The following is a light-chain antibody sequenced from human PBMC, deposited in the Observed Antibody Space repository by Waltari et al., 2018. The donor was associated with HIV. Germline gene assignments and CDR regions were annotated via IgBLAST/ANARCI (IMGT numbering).Light chain of an antibody. Sequence: ELVLTQSPATLSLSPVERATHPCRASQSVSSYLAWYQQTPGQATRLLIYDASNRATGIPARFSGSGSGTDFTLTISSLEPEDFAVYYCQQRSIWPLITFGQGTRLEIK. CDR2: DAS. CDR3: QQRSIWPLIT. CDR1: QSVSSY. J-gene: IGKJ5*01. V-gene: IGKV3-11*01.